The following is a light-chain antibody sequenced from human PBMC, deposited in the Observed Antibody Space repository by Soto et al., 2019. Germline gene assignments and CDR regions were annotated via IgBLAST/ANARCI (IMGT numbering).Light chain of an antibody. Sequence: EIVMTQSPATLSVSPGERVTLSCRASQSLSSHLAWYQQKPGQAPGLLIYGVSTRATGAQTRFSGSASGTEFTLTISGLLSEDFEVDDCQQYHDWPLTFGGGTKVESK. CDR1: QSLSSH. V-gene: IGKV3-15*01. J-gene: IGKJ4*01. CDR2: GVS. CDR3: QQYHDWPLT.